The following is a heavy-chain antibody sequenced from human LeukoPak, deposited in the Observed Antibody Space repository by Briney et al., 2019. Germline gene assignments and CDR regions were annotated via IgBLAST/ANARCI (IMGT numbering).Heavy chain of an antibody. CDR1: GYTFSNYY. D-gene: IGHD6-19*01. CDR2: INPTAGNT. J-gene: IGHJ6*03. Sequence: ASVKVSCKASGYTFSNYYLHWVRQAPGQGLEWMGLINPTAGNTYYAQRFQGRVTMTRNTSTSTVYMELSSLRSEDTAVYYCARPAVAGSMDVWGKGTTVTVSS. CDR3: ARPAVAGSMDV. V-gene: IGHV1-46*01.